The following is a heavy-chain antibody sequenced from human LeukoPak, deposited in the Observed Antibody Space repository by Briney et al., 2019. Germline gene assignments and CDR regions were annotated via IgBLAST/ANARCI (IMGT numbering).Heavy chain of an antibody. CDR1: GFTFSGSA. J-gene: IGHJ4*02. CDR2: IRSKTNSYAT. V-gene: IGHV3-73*01. CDR3: STGSCSGGSCYLRIYYFDY. Sequence: GGSLGLSCAASGFTFSGSAMHWVRQASGKGLEWVGRIRSKTNSYATSYAASVKGRFALSRDDSKNTAYLQMNSLKTEDTAVYYCSTGSCSGGSCYLRIYYFDYWGQGTLVTVSS. D-gene: IGHD2-15*01.